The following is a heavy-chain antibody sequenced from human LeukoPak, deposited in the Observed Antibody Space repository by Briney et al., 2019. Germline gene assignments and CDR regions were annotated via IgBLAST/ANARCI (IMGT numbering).Heavy chain of an antibody. V-gene: IGHV4-61*02. CDR3: ARGYRFYFDY. J-gene: IGHJ4*02. Sequence: PSETLSLTCTVFGDSITSGSYYWRWIRQPAGKGLEWIGRIYIRGTTSYNPSLKSRVTISVDTSKNQFSLKLSSVTAADTAVYYCARGYRFYFDYWGQGTLVTVSS. CDR2: IYIRGTT. D-gene: IGHD1-26*01. CDR1: GDSITSGSYY.